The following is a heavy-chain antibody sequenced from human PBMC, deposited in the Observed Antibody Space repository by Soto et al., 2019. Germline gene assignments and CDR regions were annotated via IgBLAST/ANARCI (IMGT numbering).Heavy chain of an antibody. CDR3: GLRRWIKHRQKYYYYTLDV. V-gene: IGHV1-69*06. J-gene: IGHJ6*02. Sequence: SVKVSCKASGITFSSYGISWVRQVPGQGLEWVGGIIPFFGASNFAQKFRGRVTITADKSTSTAYMELSSLRSDDTAVYYCGLRRWIKHRQKYYYYTLDVWGQGTTVTVSS. D-gene: IGHD2-2*03. CDR2: IIPFFGAS. CDR1: GITFSSYG.